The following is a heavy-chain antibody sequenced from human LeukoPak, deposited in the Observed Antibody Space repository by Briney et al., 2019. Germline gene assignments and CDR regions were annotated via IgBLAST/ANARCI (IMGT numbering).Heavy chain of an antibody. CDR1: GFTFSSYW. CDR3: ATRGRDCVG. Sequence: GGSLRLSCAASGFTFSSYWMHWVRQAPGKGLVWVSRINSDGSSTSYADSVKGRFTIPRDNAKNTLYLQMNSPRAEDTAVYYCATRGRDCVGWGQGTLVTVSS. CDR2: INSDGSST. D-gene: IGHD2-21*01. J-gene: IGHJ4*02. V-gene: IGHV3-74*01.